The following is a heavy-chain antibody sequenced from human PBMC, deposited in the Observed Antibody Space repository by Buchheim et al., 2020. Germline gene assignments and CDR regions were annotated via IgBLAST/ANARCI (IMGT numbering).Heavy chain of an antibody. CDR1: GFTLSSYA. CDR3: AKDWGGNSFEYYDS. CDR2: ILGRPGTT. J-gene: IGHJ4*02. Sequence: EVHLLDSGGTLVQPGGSLRISCAASGFTLSSYAMSWVRQAPGKGLEWVSGILGRPGTTYYADSVKGRFTISSDNSQNTLSLQMNSLRVDDTAIYYCAKDWGGNSFEYYDSWDQGTL. V-gene: IGHV3-23*01. D-gene: IGHD5-18*01.